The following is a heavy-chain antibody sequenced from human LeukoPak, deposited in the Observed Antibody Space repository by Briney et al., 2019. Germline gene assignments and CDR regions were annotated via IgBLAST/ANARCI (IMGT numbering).Heavy chain of an antibody. Sequence: PGGSLRLSCAASGFTFSSYAMSWVRQAPGKGLEWVSAISGSGGSTYYADSVKGRFTISRDNSKNTLYLQMNSLRAEDTAVYYCAKRQPINYYDSSRGQMGYFDYWGQGTLVTVSS. J-gene: IGHJ4*02. V-gene: IGHV3-23*01. CDR2: ISGSGGST. D-gene: IGHD3-22*01. CDR3: AKRQPINYYDSSRGQMGYFDY. CDR1: GFTFSSYA.